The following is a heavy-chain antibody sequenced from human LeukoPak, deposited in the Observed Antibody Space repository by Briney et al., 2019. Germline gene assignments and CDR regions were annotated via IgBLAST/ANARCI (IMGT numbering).Heavy chain of an antibody. CDR2: IKQDGSEK. CDR3: ARDRGGLTTVVTSGLAFDI. D-gene: IGHD4-23*01. CDR1: GFTFSSYW. V-gene: IGHV3-7*01. J-gene: IGHJ3*02. Sequence: GGSLRLSCAASGFTFSSYWMSWVRQAPGKGREWVANIKQDGSEKYYVDSVKGRFTISRDNAKNSLYLQMNSLRAEDTAVYHCARDRGGLTTVVTSGLAFDIWGQGTMVTVSS.